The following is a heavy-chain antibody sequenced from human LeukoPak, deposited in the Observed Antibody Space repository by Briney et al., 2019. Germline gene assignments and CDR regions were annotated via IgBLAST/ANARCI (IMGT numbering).Heavy chain of an antibody. CDR3: ARVVATINLYFDY. J-gene: IGHJ4*02. Sequence: GGSLRLSCAASGFTFSSYTMHWVRQVPGRGLEFMAVISNDGNNKYYADSVKGRFTISRDNSKNTLYLQMNSLRAEDTAVYHCARVVATINLYFDYWGQGTLVTVSS. CDR2: ISNDGNNK. D-gene: IGHD5-12*01. CDR1: GFTFSSYT. V-gene: IGHV3-30-3*01.